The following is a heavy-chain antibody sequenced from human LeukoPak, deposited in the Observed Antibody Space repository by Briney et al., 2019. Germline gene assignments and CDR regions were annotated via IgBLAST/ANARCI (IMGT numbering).Heavy chain of an antibody. V-gene: IGHV1-2*02. J-gene: IGHJ5*02. CDR2: INPNSGGT. D-gene: IGHD2-2*02. Sequence: ASVKVSCKASGYTFTGYYIYWVRQAPGQGLEWMGWINPNSGGTNYAQKFQGRVAMTRDTSVNTAYMELSRLRSDDTAVYYCATVDSEYCSSTSCYKWFDPWGQGTLVTVSS. CDR1: GYTFTGYY. CDR3: ATVDSEYCSSTSCYKWFDP.